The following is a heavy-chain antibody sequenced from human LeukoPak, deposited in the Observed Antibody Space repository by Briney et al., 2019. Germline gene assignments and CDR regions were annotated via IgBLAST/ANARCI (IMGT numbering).Heavy chain of an antibody. CDR3: ASDSGSYLDYYYGMDV. J-gene: IGHJ6*02. D-gene: IGHD1-26*01. V-gene: IGHV3-53*01. Sequence: PGGSLRLSCAASGFTVSSNYMSWVRQAPGKGLEWVSVIYSGGSTYYADSVKGRFTISRDNSKNTLYLQMNSLRAEDTAVYYCASDSGSYLDYYYGMDVWGQGTTVTVSS. CDR1: GFTVSSNY. CDR2: IYSGGST.